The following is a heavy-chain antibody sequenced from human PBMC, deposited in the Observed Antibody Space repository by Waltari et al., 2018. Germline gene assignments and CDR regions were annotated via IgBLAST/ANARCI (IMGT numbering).Heavy chain of an antibody. V-gene: IGHV3-43*01. CDR2: ISWDGGST. Sequence: EVQLVESGGVVVQPGGSLRLSCAASGFTFDYYTIHWVRQAPGKGLEWVSLISWDGGSTYYADSVKGRFTISRDNSKNSLYLQMNSLRTEDTALYYCAKDKGLRGTRYYFDYWGQGTLVTVSS. CDR3: AKDKGLRGTRYYFDY. J-gene: IGHJ4*02. D-gene: IGHD1-1*01. CDR1: GFTFDYYT.